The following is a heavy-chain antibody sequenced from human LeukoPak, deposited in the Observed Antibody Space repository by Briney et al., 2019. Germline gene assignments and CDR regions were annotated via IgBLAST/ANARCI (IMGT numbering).Heavy chain of an antibody. Sequence: SETLSLTCAVYGGSFSGYYWSWIRQLPGKGLEWIGEINHSGSTNYNPSLKSRVTISVDTSKNQFSLKLSSVTAADTAVYYCARPLPYPVYGMDVWGQGTTVTVSS. D-gene: IGHD3-16*01. CDR1: GGSFSGYY. CDR2: INHSGST. CDR3: ARPLPYPVYGMDV. V-gene: IGHV4-34*01. J-gene: IGHJ6*02.